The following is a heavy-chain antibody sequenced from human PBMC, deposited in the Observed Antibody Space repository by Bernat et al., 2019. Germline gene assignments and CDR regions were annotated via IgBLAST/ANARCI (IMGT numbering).Heavy chain of an antibody. J-gene: IGHJ5*02. D-gene: IGHD4-17*01. CDR1: GGSISSYY. CDR3: ARSDYGDPFGRFYP. CDR2: IYYSGST. V-gene: IGHV4-59*01. Sequence: QVQLQESGPGLVKPSETLSLTCTVSGGSISSYYWSWIRQPPGKGLEWIGYIYYSGSTNYNPSLKSRVTISVDTSKTQFSLKLSSVTAADTAVYDCARSDYGDPFGRFYPWGQGTLVTVSS.